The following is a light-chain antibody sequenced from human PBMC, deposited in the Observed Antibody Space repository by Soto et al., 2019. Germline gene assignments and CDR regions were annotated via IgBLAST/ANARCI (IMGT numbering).Light chain of an antibody. CDR1: QTVRNNY. CDR2: GAS. Sequence: EFVLTQSPGTLSLSPGERATLSCRASQTVRNNYLAWYQQKPGQPPRLLIYGASTRAPGVPARFSGSGSGTDFTLTITSLEPEDFAIYYCHQRSNWPPDTFGQGTRLEIK. CDR3: HQRSNWPPDT. V-gene: IGKV3-11*01. J-gene: IGKJ5*01.